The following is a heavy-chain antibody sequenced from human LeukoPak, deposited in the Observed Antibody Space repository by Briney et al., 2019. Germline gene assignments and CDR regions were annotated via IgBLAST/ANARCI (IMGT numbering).Heavy chain of an antibody. V-gene: IGHV4-34*01. Sequence: SETLSLTCAVYGGSFSGYYWSWIRQPPGEGLEWIGEINHSGSTNYNPSLKSRVTISVDTSKNQFSLKLSSVTAADTAVYYCASSNNYPRNYYYYYGMDVWGQGTTVTVSS. CDR1: GGSFSGYY. CDR2: INHSGST. D-gene: IGHD4-11*01. J-gene: IGHJ6*02. CDR3: ASSNNYPRNYYYYYGMDV.